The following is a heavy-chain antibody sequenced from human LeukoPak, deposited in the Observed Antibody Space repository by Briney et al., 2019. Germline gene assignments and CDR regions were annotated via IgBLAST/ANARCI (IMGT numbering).Heavy chain of an antibody. J-gene: IGHJ4*02. Sequence: SETLSLTCTVSGGSISNYYGSWIRQPPGKGLEWIGYIYDCGYTDYNPSLRSRVTMSVDTSKNQFSLKLTSVTAADTAVYYCARHALGTENWGQGTLVTVSS. CDR3: ARHALGTEN. CDR1: GGSISNYY. D-gene: IGHD1-14*01. V-gene: IGHV4-59*08. CDR2: IYDCGYT.